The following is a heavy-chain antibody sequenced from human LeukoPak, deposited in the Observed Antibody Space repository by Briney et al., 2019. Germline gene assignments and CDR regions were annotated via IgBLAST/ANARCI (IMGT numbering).Heavy chain of an antibody. CDR3: ARDGIAAVDFDY. D-gene: IGHD6-13*01. J-gene: IGHJ4*02. CDR1: GFTFDNYA. Sequence: GGSLRLSCAASGFTFDNYAMNWVRQVPGKGLEWISLISWNSGTIGYADSVKGRFTISRDNAKNTLYLQMNSLRAEDTAVYYCARDGIAAVDFDYWGQGILVTVSS. V-gene: IGHV3-9*01. CDR2: ISWNSGTI.